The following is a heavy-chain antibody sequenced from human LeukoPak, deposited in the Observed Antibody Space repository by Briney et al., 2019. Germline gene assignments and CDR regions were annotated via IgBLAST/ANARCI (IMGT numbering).Heavy chain of an antibody. D-gene: IGHD5-18*01. CDR2: ISGSGGST. Sequence: QPGVSLRLSCAASGFTFSSYAMSWVRQAPGKGLEWVSAISGSGGSTYYADSVKGRFTISRDNSKNTLYLQMNSLRAEDTAVYYCAKDRRGYSYGSNDYWGQGTLVTVSS. CDR3: AKDRRGYSYGSNDY. V-gene: IGHV3-23*01. CDR1: GFTFSSYA. J-gene: IGHJ4*02.